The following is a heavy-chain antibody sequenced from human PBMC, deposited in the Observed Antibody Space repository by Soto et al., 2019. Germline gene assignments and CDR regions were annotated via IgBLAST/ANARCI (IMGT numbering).Heavy chain of an antibody. CDR3: ARDEGDGYNTIGYYFDY. D-gene: IGHD5-12*01. J-gene: IGHJ4*02. V-gene: IGHV1-69*13. Sequence: SVKVSCKASGGTFSSYAISWVRQAPGQGLEWMGGIIPIFGTANYAQKFQGRVTITAGESTSTAYMELSSLRSEDTAVYYCARDEGDGYNTIGYYFDYWGQGTLVTVSS. CDR2: IIPIFGTA. CDR1: GGTFSSYA.